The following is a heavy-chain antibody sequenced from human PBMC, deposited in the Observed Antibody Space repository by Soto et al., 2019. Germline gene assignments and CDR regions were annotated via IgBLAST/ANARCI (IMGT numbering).Heavy chain of an antibody. CDR2: IRFDGTNI. CDR1: ESIFSGYG. J-gene: IGHJ4*02. D-gene: IGHD1-26*01. Sequence: QLVLVESGGGVVQPGRSLRLSCVVPESIFSGYGMHWVRQAPGKGLEWVAIIRFDGTNIYYADAVKGRFAISRDNSRNTLYLQMDSLRAEDTAVYYCARDGVGETVFFGYFDYWGQGALVTVSS. CDR3: ARDGVGETVFFGYFDY. V-gene: IGHV3-33*01.